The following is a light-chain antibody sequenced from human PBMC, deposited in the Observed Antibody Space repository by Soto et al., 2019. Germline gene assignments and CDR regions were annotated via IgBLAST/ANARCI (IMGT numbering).Light chain of an antibody. CDR2: DAS. Sequence: EVVLTRSPATLSLSPGERATLSCRASQSVSTYLAWYQQKPGQAPRLLIYDASNRATGIPARFSGSGSGTDFTLTISSLESEDFAVYYCQQRHNWPLTFGGGTKVEIK. J-gene: IGKJ4*01. V-gene: IGKV3-11*01. CDR3: QQRHNWPLT. CDR1: QSVSTY.